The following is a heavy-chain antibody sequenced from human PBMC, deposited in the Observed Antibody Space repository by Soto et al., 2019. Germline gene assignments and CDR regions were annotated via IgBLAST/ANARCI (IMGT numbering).Heavy chain of an antibody. J-gene: IGHJ4*02. V-gene: IGHV1-69*13. CDR2: IIPIFGTA. CDR1: RYTFTGYY. D-gene: IGHD3-3*01. Sequence: GASVKVSCNASRYTFTGYYMHWVRQAPEQGLEWMGGIIPIFGTANYAQKFQGSVTITADESTSTAYMELSSLRSEDTAVYYCARESFLERGIPSYFDYWGQGTLVTVSS. CDR3: ARESFLERGIPSYFDY.